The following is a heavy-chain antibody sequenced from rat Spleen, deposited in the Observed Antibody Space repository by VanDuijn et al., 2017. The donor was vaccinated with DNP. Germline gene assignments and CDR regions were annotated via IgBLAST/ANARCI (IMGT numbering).Heavy chain of an antibody. D-gene: IGHD1-11*01. J-gene: IGHJ3*01. V-gene: IGHV5-20*01. Sequence: EVQLVESGGGLVQPGRSLKLSCAASGFNFNDYWMGWVRQAPKKGLEWVAYISYDGGSTYYRDPVKGRFTISRDNAKSTLYLQMDSLRSEDTATYYCAQGGTNYGNWFAYWGQGTLVTVSS. CDR2: ISYDGGST. CDR3: AQGGTNYGNWFAY. CDR1: GFNFNDYW.